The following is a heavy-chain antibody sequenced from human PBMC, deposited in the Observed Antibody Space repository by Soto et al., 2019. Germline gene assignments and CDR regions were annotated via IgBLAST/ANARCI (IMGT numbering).Heavy chain of an antibody. CDR2: INQDGGQR. Sequence: GGALRLSCAAPGFTVSKNWMSWVRQAPGKGLEWVANINQDGGQRNYVNSVKGRFTISRDNAKNSLYLQMTSLRVEDTAVYYCARAAQWGQGTLVTVSS. CDR1: GFTVSKNW. J-gene: IGHJ4*02. CDR3: ARAAQ. V-gene: IGHV3-7*01.